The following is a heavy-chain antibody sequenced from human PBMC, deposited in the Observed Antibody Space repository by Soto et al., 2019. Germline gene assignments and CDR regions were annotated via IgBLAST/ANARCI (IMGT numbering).Heavy chain of an antibody. CDR3: ARGYSSSWYMFDY. Sequence: SETLSLTCAVYGGSFSGYYWNWIRQPPGKGLEWIGEINHSGSTNYNPSLKSRVTISVDTSKNQFSLKLSSVTAADTAVYYCARGYSSSWYMFDYWGQGTLVTVSS. CDR1: GGSFSGYY. D-gene: IGHD6-13*01. CDR2: INHSGST. J-gene: IGHJ4*02. V-gene: IGHV4-34*01.